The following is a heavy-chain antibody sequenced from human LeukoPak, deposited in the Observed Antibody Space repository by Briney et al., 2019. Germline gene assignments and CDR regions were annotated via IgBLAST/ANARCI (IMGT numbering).Heavy chain of an antibody. CDR3: ARHLPGGQQLVNNWFDP. Sequence: PSETLSLTCTVSGGSISSRSNFWGWIRQPPGKGLEWIGSIYYSGATYYNPSLKSRVTISVDTSKNQFSLKLSSVTAADTAVYYCARHLPGGQQLVNNWFDPWGQGTLVTVSS. CDR2: IYYSGAT. J-gene: IGHJ5*02. V-gene: IGHV4-39*01. D-gene: IGHD6-13*01. CDR1: GGSISSRSNF.